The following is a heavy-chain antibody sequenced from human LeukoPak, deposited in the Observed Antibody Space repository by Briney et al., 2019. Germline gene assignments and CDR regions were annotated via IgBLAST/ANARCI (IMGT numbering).Heavy chain of an antibody. J-gene: IGHJ6*02. CDR1: GFTFSSYD. CDR2: IWFDGSNK. CDR3: AKAHYGDYYGMDV. D-gene: IGHD4-17*01. Sequence: GGSLRLSCAASGFTFSSYDIHWVRQAPGKGLEWVAVIWFDGSNKYYADSVKGRFTISRDNSKNTLYLQMNSLRTEDTALYYCAKAHYGDYYGMDVWGQGTTVTVSS. V-gene: IGHV3-30*02.